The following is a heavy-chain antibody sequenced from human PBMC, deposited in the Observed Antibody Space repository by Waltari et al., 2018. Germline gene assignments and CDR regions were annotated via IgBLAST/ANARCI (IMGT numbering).Heavy chain of an antibody. J-gene: IGHJ6*02. D-gene: IGHD2-8*01. Sequence: EVQLVESGGHLIQPGGSLRVSCAASGFNVSSYYMNWVRQAPGKGLEWFSIPYHAGNTYYADSVKGRFTFSRDNSKNTLYLQMNSLRAEDTAVYYCARGNTKYGMDVWGPGTTVTVSS. V-gene: IGHV3-53*01. CDR3: ARGNTKYGMDV. CDR1: GFNVSSYY. CDR2: PYHAGNT.